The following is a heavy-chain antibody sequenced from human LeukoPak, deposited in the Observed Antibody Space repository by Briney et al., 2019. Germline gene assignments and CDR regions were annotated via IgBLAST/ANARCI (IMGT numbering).Heavy chain of an antibody. D-gene: IGHD3-16*01. CDR1: GGSFSGYY. Sequence: PSETLSLTCAVYGGSFSGYYWSWIRQPPGKGLEWIGEINHSGSTNYNPSLKSRVTISVDTSKNQFSLKLSSVTAADTAVYYCARETSQKGAHYMDVWGKGTTVTISS. CDR3: ARETSQKGAHYMDV. V-gene: IGHV4-34*01. J-gene: IGHJ6*03. CDR2: INHSGST.